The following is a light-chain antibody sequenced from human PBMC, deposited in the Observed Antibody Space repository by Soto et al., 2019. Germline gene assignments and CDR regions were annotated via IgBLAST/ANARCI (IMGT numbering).Light chain of an antibody. J-gene: IGKJ4*01. CDR3: QQYGNSPLT. CDR1: QSVSSNY. CDR2: GAS. V-gene: IGKV3-20*01. Sequence: EIVLTQSPGTLSLSPGERATLSCRASQSVSSNYLAWYQQKPGQAPRLLISGASSRATGIPDRFSGSGSGTDFTLTISRLEPEGFAVFYCQQYGNSPLTFGGGTKVEIK.